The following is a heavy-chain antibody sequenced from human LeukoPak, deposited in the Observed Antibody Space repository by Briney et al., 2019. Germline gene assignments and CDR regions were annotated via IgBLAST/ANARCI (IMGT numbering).Heavy chain of an antibody. CDR2: TYYGSKWYN. CDR3: AREVGRANWFDP. CDR1: GDSVSSNSAA. D-gene: IGHD3-10*01. V-gene: IGHV6-1*01. Sequence: SQTLSLTCAISGDSVSSNSAAWNWIRPSPSRGLEWLGRTYYGSKWYNDYAVSVKSRITINPDTSKNQFSLQLNSVTPEDTAVYYCAREVGRANWFDPWGQGTLVTVSS. J-gene: IGHJ5*02.